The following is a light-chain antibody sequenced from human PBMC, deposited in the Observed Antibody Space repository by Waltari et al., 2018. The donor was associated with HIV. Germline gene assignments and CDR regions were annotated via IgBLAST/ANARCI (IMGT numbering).Light chain of an antibody. CDR3: QQRSNWLT. Sequence: EIVLTQSPATLSLSPGDRATLSCRASQSVSSYFAWYQQKPGQAPRLLIYDASNRATGIPARFSGSGSGTDFTLTISSLEPEDFAVYYCQQRSNWLTFGGGTKVEIK. CDR1: QSVSSY. J-gene: IGKJ4*01. V-gene: IGKV3-11*01. CDR2: DAS.